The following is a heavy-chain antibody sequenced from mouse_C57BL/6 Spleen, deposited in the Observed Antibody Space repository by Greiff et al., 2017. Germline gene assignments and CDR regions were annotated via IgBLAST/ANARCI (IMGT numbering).Heavy chain of an antibody. J-gene: IGHJ2*01. Sequence: VHLVESGPELVKPGASVKLSCKASGYTFTSYDINWVKQRPGQGLEWIGWIYPRDGSTKYNEKFKGKATLTVDTSSSTAYMELHSLTSEDSAVYFCARSRDGYYGYWGQGTTLTVSS. D-gene: IGHD2-3*01. CDR3: ARSRDGYYGY. V-gene: IGHV1-85*01. CDR1: GYTFTSYD. CDR2: IYPRDGST.